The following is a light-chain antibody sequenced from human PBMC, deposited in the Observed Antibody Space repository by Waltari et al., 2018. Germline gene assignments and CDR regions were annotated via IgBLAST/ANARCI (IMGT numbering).Light chain of an antibody. V-gene: IGKV3-20*01. CDR2: AAS. CDR3: QHYVNLPVT. CDR1: QSVSRA. J-gene: IGKJ1*01. Sequence: EIVLTQSPGTLSLSPGERATLSCRASQSVSRALAWYQQKPGQAPRLLIYAASTRATGVPDRFSGSGSGTDFSLTISRLDPEDFAVYYCQHYVNLPVTFGKGPRWKS.